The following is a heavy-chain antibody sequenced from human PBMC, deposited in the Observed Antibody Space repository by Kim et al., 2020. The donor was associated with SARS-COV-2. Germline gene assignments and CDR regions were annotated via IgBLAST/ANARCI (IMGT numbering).Heavy chain of an antibody. J-gene: IGHJ3*02. D-gene: IGHD3-3*01. V-gene: IGHV3-74*01. Sequence: YADSVKGRFTLSRGNAKNTLYLQMNSLRAEDTAVYYCARVLFGVRGSFDIWGQGTMVTVSS. CDR3: ARVLFGVRGSFDI.